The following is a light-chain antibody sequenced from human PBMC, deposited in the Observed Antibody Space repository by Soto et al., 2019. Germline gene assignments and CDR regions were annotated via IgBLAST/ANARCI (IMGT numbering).Light chain of an antibody. Sequence: DIQMTQSPSSLSASVGDRVTITCRASQSISSYLNWYQQKPWKAPKLLIYAAFSLQSGVPSRFSGSGSGTDFTLTISSLQPEDFANYYCQQSYSTPPTFGQGTKVEIK. J-gene: IGKJ1*01. CDR1: QSISSY. CDR3: QQSYSTPPT. V-gene: IGKV1-39*01. CDR2: AAF.